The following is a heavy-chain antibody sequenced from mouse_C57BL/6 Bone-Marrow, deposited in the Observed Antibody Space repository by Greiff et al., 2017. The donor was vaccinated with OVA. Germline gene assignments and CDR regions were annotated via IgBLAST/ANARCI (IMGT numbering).Heavy chain of an antibody. CDR3: ARTGGTRDFDY. V-gene: IGHV1-77*01. Sequence: QVQLQQSGAELVKPGASVKISCKASGYTFTDYYINWVKQRPGQGLEWIGKIGPGSGSTYSNEKFKGKATLTADKSSSTAYMQLSSLTSEDSAVYFWARTGGTRDFDYWGQGTTLTVSS. J-gene: IGHJ2*01. CDR1: GYTFTDYY. D-gene: IGHD4-1*01. CDR2: IGPGSGST.